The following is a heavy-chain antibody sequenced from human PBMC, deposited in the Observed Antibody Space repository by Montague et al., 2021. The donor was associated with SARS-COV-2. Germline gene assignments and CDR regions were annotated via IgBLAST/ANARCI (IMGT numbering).Heavy chain of an antibody. Sequence: SETLSLTCTVSGGSISNSIYYWGWIRQPPGKGLEWIGSIYYTGSTYYNPSLKSRVTISMNTSNNQFFLKLISVTAADTAVYYCARPGRGYSYGLDAFEVWGQGTMVTVSS. D-gene: IGHD5-18*01. CDR3: ARPGRGYSYGLDAFEV. V-gene: IGHV4-39*01. CDR2: IYYTGST. CDR1: GGSISNSIYY. J-gene: IGHJ3*01.